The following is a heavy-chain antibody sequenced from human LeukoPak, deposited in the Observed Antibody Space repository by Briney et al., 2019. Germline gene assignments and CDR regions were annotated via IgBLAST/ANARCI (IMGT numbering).Heavy chain of an antibody. J-gene: IGHJ4*02. CDR2: ISGSGGST. CDR3: AKDRGDSSGYPRYYFDY. D-gene: IGHD3-22*01. Sequence: GGSLRPSCAASGFTFSTYAMSWVRQAPGKGLEWVSVISGSGGSTNYADSVKGRFTISRDNFKNTLFLQMNSLRAEDTAVYYCAKDRGDSSGYPRYYFDYWGQGTLVTVSS. CDR1: GFTFSTYA. V-gene: IGHV3-23*01.